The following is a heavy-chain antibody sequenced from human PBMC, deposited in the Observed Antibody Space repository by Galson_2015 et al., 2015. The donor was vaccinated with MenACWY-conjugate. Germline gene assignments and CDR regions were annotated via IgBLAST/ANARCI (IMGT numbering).Heavy chain of an antibody. Sequence: SLRLSCAASGFTFSDYYMSWIRQAPGKGLEWVSYISSSSSYTNYADSVKGRFTISRDNAKNSLYLQMNSLRAEDTAVYYCARVIRVGAGAEYFQHWGQGTLVTVSS. D-gene: IGHD1-26*01. CDR2: ISSSSSYT. V-gene: IGHV3-11*05. CDR3: ARVIRVGAGAEYFQH. CDR1: GFTFSDYY. J-gene: IGHJ1*01.